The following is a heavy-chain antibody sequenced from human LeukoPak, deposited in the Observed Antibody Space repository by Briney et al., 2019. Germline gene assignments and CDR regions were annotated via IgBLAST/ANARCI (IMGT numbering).Heavy chain of an antibody. Sequence: SVKVFCKASGGTFSSYGISWVRQAPGQGLEWMGGIIPIFGTANYAQKFQGRVTITADESTSTAYMELSSLRSEDTAVYYCATVTTVGGFDYWGQGTLVTVPS. CDR1: GGTFSSYG. V-gene: IGHV1-69*13. CDR3: ATVTTVGGFDY. D-gene: IGHD4-11*01. J-gene: IGHJ4*02. CDR2: IIPIFGTA.